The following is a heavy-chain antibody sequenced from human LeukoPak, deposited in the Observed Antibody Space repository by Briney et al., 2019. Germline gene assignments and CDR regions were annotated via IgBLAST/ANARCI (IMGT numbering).Heavy chain of an antibody. J-gene: IGHJ5*02. V-gene: IGHV3-23*01. D-gene: IGHD6-13*01. Sequence: GGSLRLSCAASGFTFSSYAMSWVRQAPGKGLEWVSAISGSGCSTYYADSVKGRFTISSDNSKNTLYLQMNSLRAEDTAVYYCAKHSEGAAGGWFDPWGQGTLVTVSS. CDR1: GFTFSSYA. CDR3: AKHSEGAAGGWFDP. CDR2: ISGSGCST.